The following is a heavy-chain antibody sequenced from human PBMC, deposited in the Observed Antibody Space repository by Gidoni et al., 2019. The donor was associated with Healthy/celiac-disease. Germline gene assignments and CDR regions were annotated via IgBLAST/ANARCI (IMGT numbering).Heavy chain of an antibody. CDR1: GFTFSSYS. Sequence: EVQLVESGGGLVQPGGSLRLSCAASGFTFSSYSMTWVRQAPGKGLEWVSYISSSSSTIYYADSVKGRFTISRDNAKNSLYLQMNSLRDEDTAVYYCASPTILGSGGYGDWGQGTLVTVSS. D-gene: IGHD3-10*01. CDR3: ASPTILGSGGYGD. CDR2: ISSSSSTI. V-gene: IGHV3-48*02. J-gene: IGHJ4*02.